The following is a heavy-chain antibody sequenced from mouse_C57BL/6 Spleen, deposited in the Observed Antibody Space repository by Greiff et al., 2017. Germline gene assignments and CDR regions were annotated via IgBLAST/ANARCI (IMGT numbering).Heavy chain of an antibody. CDR1: GFTFSSYA. Sequence: EVNVVESGGGLVKPGGSLKLSCAASGFTFSSYAMSWVRQTPEKRLEWVTTISDGGSYTYYPDNVKGRFTISRDNAKNNLYLQMSHLKSEDTAMYYCAREDDYGYPGYFDVWGTGTTVTVSS. J-gene: IGHJ1*03. D-gene: IGHD2-2*01. V-gene: IGHV5-4*01. CDR3: AREDDYGYPGYFDV. CDR2: ISDGGSYT.